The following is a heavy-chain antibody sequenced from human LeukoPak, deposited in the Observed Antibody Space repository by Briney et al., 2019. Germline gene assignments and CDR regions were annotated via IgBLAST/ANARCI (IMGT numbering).Heavy chain of an antibody. J-gene: IGHJ4*02. CDR2: FNHGGST. Sequence: SETLSLTCAVYGGSFSGYYWSWIRQPPGKGLEWIGEFNHGGSTNYNPSLKSRVTISVDTSTNHFSLKLNSVTAADTAVYYCARHDRLMRYFNYWGQGTLVTVSS. CDR1: GGSFSGYY. D-gene: IGHD2-8*01. CDR3: ARHDRLMRYFNY. V-gene: IGHV4-34*01.